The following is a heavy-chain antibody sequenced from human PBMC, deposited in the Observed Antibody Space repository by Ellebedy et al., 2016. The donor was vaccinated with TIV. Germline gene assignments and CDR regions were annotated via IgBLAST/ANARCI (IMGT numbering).Heavy chain of an antibody. V-gene: IGHV3-74*01. Sequence: PGGSLRLSCAASGFTFSNYWMHWVRQAPGKGLVLVSQINIDGSGTNYADSGKGRFSISRDNAKSTLYLQMNTLGAEDTAVYYCARDPDTGAGWYLDLWGRGTLVTVSS. J-gene: IGHJ2*01. CDR3: ARDPDTGAGWYLDL. CDR2: INIDGSGT. CDR1: GFTFSNYW. D-gene: IGHD1-14*01.